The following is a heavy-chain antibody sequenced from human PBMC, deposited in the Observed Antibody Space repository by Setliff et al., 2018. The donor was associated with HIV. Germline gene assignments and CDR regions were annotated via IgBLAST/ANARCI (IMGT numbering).Heavy chain of an antibody. Sequence: PSETLSLTCTNSGDSVSRYSWNWIRQPPGKGLEWIGYVYANGETNYNPSLKSRVTMSADTSRNQFSLSLNSATAADTAVYFCARRKLQDSTITTSNWFDSWGQGILVTVSS. CDR3: ARRKLQDSTITTSNWFDS. CDR1: GDSVSRYS. D-gene: IGHD3-10*01. V-gene: IGHV4-4*09. CDR2: VYANGET. J-gene: IGHJ5*01.